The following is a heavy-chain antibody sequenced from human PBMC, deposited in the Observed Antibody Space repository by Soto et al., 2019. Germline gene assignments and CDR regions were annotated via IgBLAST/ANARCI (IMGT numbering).Heavy chain of an antibody. CDR1: GGTFSSYT. D-gene: IGHD3-10*01. J-gene: IGHJ3*02. CDR2: IIPILGIA. CDR3: AREEGWFGGAGAFDI. Sequence: QVQLVQSGAEVKKPGSSVKVSCKASGGTFSSYTISWVRQAPGQGLEWMGRIIPILGIANYAQKFQGRVTSTADKSTSTAYMELSSLRSEDTAVYYCAREEGWFGGAGAFDIWGQGTMVTVSS. V-gene: IGHV1-69*08.